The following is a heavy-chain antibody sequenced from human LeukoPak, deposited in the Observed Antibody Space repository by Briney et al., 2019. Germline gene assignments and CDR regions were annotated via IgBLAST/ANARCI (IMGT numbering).Heavy chain of an antibody. V-gene: IGHV1-2*02. CDR1: GYTFTGYY. D-gene: IGHD3-16*01. J-gene: IGHJ4*02. CDR3: ARAYYDTSSNYIDY. CDR2: INPNSGGT. Sequence: ASVKVSCKASGYTFTGYYMHWVRQAPGQGLEWMGWINPNSGGTNYAQKFQGRVTMTRDTSITTVYMESSSLKSDDTAVYYCARAYYDTSSNYIDYWGQGTLVTVSS.